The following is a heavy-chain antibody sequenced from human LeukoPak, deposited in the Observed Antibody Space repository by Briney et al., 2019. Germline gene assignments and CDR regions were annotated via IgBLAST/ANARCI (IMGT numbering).Heavy chain of an antibody. CDR3: ARGLRSSWYFDY. V-gene: IGHV4-30-2*01. J-gene: IGHJ4*02. CDR1: GGSISSGGYY. D-gene: IGHD6-13*01. Sequence: SQTLSLTCTVSGGSISSGGYYWSWIRQPPGKGLEWIGEINHSGSTNYNPSLKSRVTISVDTSKNQFSLKLSSVTAADTAVYYCARGLRSSWYFDYWGQGTLVTVSS. CDR2: INHSGST.